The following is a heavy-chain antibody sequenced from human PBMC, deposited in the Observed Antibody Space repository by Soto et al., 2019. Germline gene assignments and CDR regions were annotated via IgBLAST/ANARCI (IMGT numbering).Heavy chain of an antibody. CDR1: GDSVSGGYY. CDR2: VSPIGTP. Sequence: QVQLQESGPGLVKPSQTLSLTCTVSGDSVSGGYYWSWVRQRPRKGLEWIGYVSPIGTPYYSPSLNSRVSISIDTSKNQLSLEVRSVTAADTALYYCARDRGSYGMDVWGQGTTVTVSS. V-gene: IGHV4-31*03. CDR3: ARDRGSYGMDV. J-gene: IGHJ6*02.